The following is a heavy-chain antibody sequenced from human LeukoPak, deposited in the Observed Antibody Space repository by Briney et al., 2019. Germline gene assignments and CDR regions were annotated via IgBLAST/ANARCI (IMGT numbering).Heavy chain of an antibody. J-gene: IGHJ5*02. CDR3: ARDTPGVETTVLDYNWFDP. CDR1: GYSMTTDFHY. CDR2: IHTRGTV. Sequence: PSETLSLTCSGSGYSMTTDFHYYTWIRQPAGKSLEWLGRIHTRGTVDYNPSVLGRVTISSDTSKNQFSLKLSSVTAADTAVYYCARDTPGVETTVLDYNWFDPWGQGTLVTVSS. V-gene: IGHV4-61*02. D-gene: IGHD4-17*01.